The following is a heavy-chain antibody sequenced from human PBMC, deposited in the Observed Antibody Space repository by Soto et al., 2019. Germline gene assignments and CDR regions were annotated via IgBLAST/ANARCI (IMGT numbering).Heavy chain of an antibody. D-gene: IGHD3-3*01. J-gene: IGHJ6*03. V-gene: IGHV1-18*01. CDR1: GYTFTSYG. CDR3: ARDFWNGYYTPDYYYMDV. Sequence: QVQLVQSGAEVKKPGASVKVSCKASGYTFTSYGISWVRQAPGQGLEWMGWISAYNGNTTYAQKLQGRVTMTTDTSTSTAYMELRSLRSDDTAVYYCARDFWNGYYTPDYYYMDVWGKGTTVTVSS. CDR2: ISAYNGNT.